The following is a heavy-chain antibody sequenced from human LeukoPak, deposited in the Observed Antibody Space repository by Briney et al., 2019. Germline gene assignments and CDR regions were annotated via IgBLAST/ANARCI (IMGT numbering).Heavy chain of an antibody. CDR1: GLTFSTYN. Sequence: GGSLRLSCAASGLTFSTYNMNWVRQAPGKGLEWVSYIDSSNSPIYYADSVKGRFTISRDNGKNSLYLQMNSLRDEDTAVYYCARESGSSGYYYFDYWGQGTLVTVSS. V-gene: IGHV3-48*02. CDR2: IDSSNSPI. J-gene: IGHJ4*02. D-gene: IGHD3-22*01. CDR3: ARESGSSGYYYFDY.